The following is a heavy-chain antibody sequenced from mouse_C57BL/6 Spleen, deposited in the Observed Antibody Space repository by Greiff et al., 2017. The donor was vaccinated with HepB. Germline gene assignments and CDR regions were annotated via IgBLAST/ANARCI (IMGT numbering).Heavy chain of an antibody. J-gene: IGHJ2*01. V-gene: IGHV3-6*01. Sequence: DVKLQESGPGLVKPSQSLSLTCSVTGYSITSGYYWNWIRQFPGNKLEWMGYISYDGSNNYNPSLKNRISITRDTSKNQFFLKLNSVTTEDTATYYCARGPNWDYFDYWGQGTTLTVSS. CDR2: ISYDGSN. D-gene: IGHD4-1*01. CDR3: ARGPNWDYFDY. CDR1: GYSITSGYY.